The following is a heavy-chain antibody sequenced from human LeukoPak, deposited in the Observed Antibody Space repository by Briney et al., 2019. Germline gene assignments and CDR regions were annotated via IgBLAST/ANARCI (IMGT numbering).Heavy chain of an antibody. CDR2: IIPIFGTA. CDR3: AREDIVVVPAAKKDYYYYGMDV. Sequence: SVKVSCKASGGTFSSCAISWVRQAPEQGLEWMGGIIPIFGTANYAQKFQGRVTITADESTSTAYMELSSLRSEDTAVYYCAREDIVVVPAAKKDYYYYGMDVWGQGTTVAVSS. CDR1: GGTFSSCA. D-gene: IGHD2-2*01. J-gene: IGHJ6*02. V-gene: IGHV1-69*01.